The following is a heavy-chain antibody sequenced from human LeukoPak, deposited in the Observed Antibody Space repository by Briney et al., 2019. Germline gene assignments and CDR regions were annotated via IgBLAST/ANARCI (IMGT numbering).Heavy chain of an antibody. V-gene: IGHV3-21*01. Sequence: KPGGSLRLSCAASGFTFSSYSMNWVRQAPGKGLEWVSSISSSSSYIYYADSVKGRFTISRDNAKNSLYLQMNSLRAEDTAVYYCARDHTTVAHYRDFDYWGQGTLVTVSS. CDR1: GFTFSSYS. D-gene: IGHD4-11*01. CDR3: ARDHTTVAHYRDFDY. J-gene: IGHJ4*02. CDR2: ISSSSSYI.